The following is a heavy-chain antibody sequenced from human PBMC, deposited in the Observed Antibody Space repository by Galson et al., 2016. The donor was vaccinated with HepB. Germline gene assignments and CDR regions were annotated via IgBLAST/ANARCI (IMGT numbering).Heavy chain of an antibody. CDR2: IDTKNGNT. J-gene: IGHJ4*02. V-gene: IGHV1-18*04. CDR3: ARDLVDSSGWVDY. D-gene: IGHD6-19*01. Sequence: SVKVSCKASGYIFTNHAFSWVRQAPGQSLEWMGWIDTKNGNTDYARKLQGRVTMTTDTSTNAAYMELTSLRSDDTAVYYCARDLVDSSGWVDYWGQGTLVTVAS. CDR1: GYIFTNHA.